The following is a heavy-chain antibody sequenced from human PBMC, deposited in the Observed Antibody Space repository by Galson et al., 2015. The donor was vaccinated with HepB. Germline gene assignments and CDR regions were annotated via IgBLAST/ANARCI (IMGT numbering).Heavy chain of an antibody. D-gene: IGHD5-24*01. Sequence: SLRLSCAASGFTFSAYGMHWVRQAPGKGLEWVAIISHDGSNKNYVDSVKGRFTISRDNSKNTLYLQMISLRVEDTAVYYCAKDRTHLPWLQGEEMDYWGQGTLVTVSS. CDR1: GFTFSAYG. CDR2: ISHDGSNK. J-gene: IGHJ4*02. V-gene: IGHV3-30*18. CDR3: AKDRTHLPWLQGEEMDY.